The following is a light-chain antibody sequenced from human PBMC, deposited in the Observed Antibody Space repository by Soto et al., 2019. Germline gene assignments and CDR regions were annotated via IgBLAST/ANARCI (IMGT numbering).Light chain of an antibody. CDR3: NSYTTSNTRQIV. CDR1: SSDVGGYNY. Sequence: QSALTQPASVSVSPGQSITISCTGTSSDVGGYNYVSWYQQHPGKAPKFMIYDVSNRPSGVSTRFSGSKSGNTASLTISELQAEDEADYYCNSYTTSNTRQIVFGTGTKVTVL. CDR2: DVS. J-gene: IGLJ1*01. V-gene: IGLV2-14*01.